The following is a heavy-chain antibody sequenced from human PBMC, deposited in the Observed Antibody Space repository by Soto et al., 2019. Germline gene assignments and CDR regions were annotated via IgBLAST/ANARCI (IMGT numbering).Heavy chain of an antibody. J-gene: IGHJ5*02. D-gene: IGHD3-9*01. CDR3: ARHAATPLTGYHNWFDP. Sequence: SETLSLTCTVSGGSISSSSYYWGWIRQPPGKGLEWIGSIYYSGSTYYNPSLKSRVTISVDTSKNQFSLKLSSVTAADTAVYYCARHAATPLTGYHNWFDPWGQGTLVTVSS. CDR1: GGSISSSSYY. CDR2: IYYSGST. V-gene: IGHV4-39*01.